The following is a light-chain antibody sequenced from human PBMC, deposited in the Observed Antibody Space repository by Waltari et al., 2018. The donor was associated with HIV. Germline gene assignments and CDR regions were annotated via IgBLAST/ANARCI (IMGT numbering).Light chain of an antibody. J-gene: IGLJ3*02. CDR1: SSNIGSNT. Sequence: QSVLNQSPSASGTPGQRVIISCSGSSSNIGSNTVTWYQQFPGTAPKLLIYSYGQRPSGVPERFSGSKSATSASLAISGLRSEDGADYYCATWDDSLNAWVFGGGTKLTVL. CDR3: ATWDDSLNAWV. CDR2: SYG. V-gene: IGLV1-44*01.